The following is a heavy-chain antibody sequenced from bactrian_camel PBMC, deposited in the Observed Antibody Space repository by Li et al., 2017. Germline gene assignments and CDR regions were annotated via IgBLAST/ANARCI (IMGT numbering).Heavy chain of an antibody. D-gene: IGHD1*01. CDR1: GFTFLAYD. CDR2: ILRDGKYP. Sequence: VQLVESEGGLVQPGGSLRLVCSASGFTFLAYDMSWIRQRPGQALEWVATILRDGKYPHYPDSVKDRFAISRDDAKNTLYLQMGSLKPEDTAMYYCAVTFGDDCTVIAWREFGMDHWGKGTQVTVS. V-gene: IGHV3S32*01. J-gene: IGHJ7*01.